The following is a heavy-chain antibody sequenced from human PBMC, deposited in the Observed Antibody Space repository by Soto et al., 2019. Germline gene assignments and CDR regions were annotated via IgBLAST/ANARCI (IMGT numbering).Heavy chain of an antibody. CDR3: ARGAYLNWFYP. CDR2: ISSSSSTI. CDR1: GFTFSSYS. J-gene: IGHJ5*02. V-gene: IGHV3-48*01. Sequence: PGGSLRLSCAASGFTFSSYSMNWVRQAPGKGLEWVSYISSSSSTIYYADSVKGRFTISRDNAKNSLYLQMNSLRAEDTAVYYCARGAYLNWFYPWGQGTLVTVSS.